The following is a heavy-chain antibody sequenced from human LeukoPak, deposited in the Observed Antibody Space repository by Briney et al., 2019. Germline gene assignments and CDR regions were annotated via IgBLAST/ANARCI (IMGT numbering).Heavy chain of an antibody. V-gene: IGHV3-7*01. J-gene: IGHJ6*03. Sequence: GGSLRLSCAASGLTFSTYWMSWVRQAPGKGLEWVANIKKDGSEKYYVDSVKGRFTISRDNAKNSLYLQVNSLRAEDTAVYYCAREGYGSGSRGYYYYMDVWGKGTTVTVSS. CDR3: AREGYGSGSRGYYYYMDV. CDR2: IKKDGSEK. D-gene: IGHD3-10*01. CDR1: GLTFSTYW.